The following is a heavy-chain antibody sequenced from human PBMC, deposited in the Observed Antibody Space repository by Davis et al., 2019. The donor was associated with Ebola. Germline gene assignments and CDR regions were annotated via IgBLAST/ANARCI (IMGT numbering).Heavy chain of an antibody. J-gene: IGHJ4*02. D-gene: IGHD2-21*01. V-gene: IGHV4-34*01. CDR3: ARYRGGDWLFDY. CDR1: GGSFSGYY. CDR2: INHSGST. Sequence: SETLSLTCAVYGGSFSGYYWSWIRQPPGKGLEWIGEINHSGSTNYNPSLKSRVTISVATSKNQFSLKLSSVTAADTAVYYCARYRGGDWLFDYWGQGTLVTVSS.